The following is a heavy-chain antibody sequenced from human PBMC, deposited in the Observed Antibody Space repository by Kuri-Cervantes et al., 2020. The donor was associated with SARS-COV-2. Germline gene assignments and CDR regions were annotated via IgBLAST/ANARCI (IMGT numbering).Heavy chain of an antibody. D-gene: IGHD3-22*01. J-gene: IGHJ4*02. V-gene: IGHV3-7*01. CDR2: IKQDGSEK. CDR3: AKGSYYYDSSGYPYFDY. Sequence: GGSLRLSCAASGFTFSSYWMSWVRQAPGKGLEWVANIKQDGSEKYYVDSVKGRFTISRDNAKNSLYLQMNSLRAEDTAVYYCAKGSYYYDSSGYPYFDYWGQGTLVTVSS. CDR1: GFTFSSYW.